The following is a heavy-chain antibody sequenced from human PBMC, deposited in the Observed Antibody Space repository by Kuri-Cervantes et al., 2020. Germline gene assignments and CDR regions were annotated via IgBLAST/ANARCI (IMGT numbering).Heavy chain of an antibody. J-gene: IGHJ4*02. CDR3: ARKTKWAPDY. Sequence: GSLRLSCTVSGGSISSYYWSWIRQPAGKGLEWIGRIYTSGSTNYNPSLKSRVTMSVDTSKNQFSLKLSSVTAADTAVYYCARKTKWAPDYWGQGTLVTVSS. D-gene: IGHD1-26*01. V-gene: IGHV4-4*07. CDR1: GGSISSYY. CDR2: IYTSGST.